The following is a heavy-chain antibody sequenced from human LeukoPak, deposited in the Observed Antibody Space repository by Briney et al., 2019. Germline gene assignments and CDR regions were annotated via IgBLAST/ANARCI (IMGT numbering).Heavy chain of an antibody. CDR1: GDSISSYY. V-gene: IGHV4-59*01. Sequence: SETLSLTCTVSGDSISSYYWSWIRQPPGKGLEWIGYISYSGSTNYSPSLRSRVTMSVDTSKNQFSLRLSSVTAADTAIYYCARDLGYCSTASCYAWVDPWGQGTLVTVSS. J-gene: IGHJ5*02. D-gene: IGHD2-2*01. CDR2: ISYSGST. CDR3: ARDLGYCSTASCYAWVDP.